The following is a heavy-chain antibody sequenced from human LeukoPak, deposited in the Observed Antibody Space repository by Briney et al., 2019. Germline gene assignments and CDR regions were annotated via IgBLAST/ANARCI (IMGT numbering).Heavy chain of an antibody. CDR1: GGSISSYY. D-gene: IGHD3-22*01. CDR2: IYYSGST. CDR3: ARSPGLTYYYDSSGYDFDY. J-gene: IGHJ4*02. Sequence: SETLSLTCTVSGGSISSYYWSWIRQPPGKGLEWIGYIYYSGSTNYNPSLKSRVTISVDTSKNQSSLKLSSVTAADTSVYYCARSPGLTYYYDSSGYDFDYWGQGTLVTVSS. V-gene: IGHV4-59*01.